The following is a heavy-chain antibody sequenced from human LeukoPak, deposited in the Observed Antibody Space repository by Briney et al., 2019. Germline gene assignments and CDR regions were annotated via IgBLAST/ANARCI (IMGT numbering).Heavy chain of an antibody. CDR3: ATIPAYYYDSSGSVNDAFDI. Sequence: SETLSLTCTVSGGSISSGSYYWSWIRQPAGKGLEWIGRIYTSGSTNYNPSLKSRVTISVDTSKNQFSLKLSSVTAADTAVYYCATIPAYYYDSSGSVNDAFDIWGQGTMVTVSS. CDR2: IYTSGST. J-gene: IGHJ3*02. D-gene: IGHD3-22*01. V-gene: IGHV4-61*02. CDR1: GGSISSGSYY.